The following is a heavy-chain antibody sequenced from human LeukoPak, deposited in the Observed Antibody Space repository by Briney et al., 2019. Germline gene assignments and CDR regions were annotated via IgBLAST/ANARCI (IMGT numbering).Heavy chain of an antibody. Sequence: SETLSLTCTVSGGSISSYYWSWIRQPPGKGLEWIGYIYSSGNTNYNPSLKSRLTISIDTSKNQFSLELSSVTAADTAVYYCAREIGGSGRGDVWGQGTTVTDSS. D-gene: IGHD3-10*01. CDR2: IYSSGNT. J-gene: IGHJ6*02. CDR1: GGSISSYY. V-gene: IGHV4-59*13. CDR3: AREIGGSGRGDV.